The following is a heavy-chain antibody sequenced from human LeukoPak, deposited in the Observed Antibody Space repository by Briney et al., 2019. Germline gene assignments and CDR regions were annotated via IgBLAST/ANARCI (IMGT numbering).Heavy chain of an antibody. J-gene: IGHJ5*02. CDR1: GFTFSSYG. Sequence: PGGSLRLSCAASGFTFSSYGMHWVRQAPGKGLEWVAVIWYDGSSKYYADSVKGRFTISRDNSKNTLYLQMNSLRAEDTAVYYCAKALFESGSYGSWGQGTLVTVSS. D-gene: IGHD1-26*01. CDR3: AKALFESGSYGS. V-gene: IGHV3-33*06. CDR2: IWYDGSSK.